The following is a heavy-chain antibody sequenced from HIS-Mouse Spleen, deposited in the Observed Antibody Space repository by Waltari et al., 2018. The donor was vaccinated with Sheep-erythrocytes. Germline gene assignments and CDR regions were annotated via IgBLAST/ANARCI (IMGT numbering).Heavy chain of an antibody. Sequence: SGSSGNSGNIGYAESVKGRFTISRDNAKNSLYLQMNSLRAEDTALYYCAKDISRNIVVVPAAVGDYWGQGTLVTVSS. D-gene: IGHD2-2*01. J-gene: IGHJ4*02. CDR2: SSGNSGNI. CDR3: AKDISRNIVVVPAAVGDY. V-gene: IGHV3-9*01.